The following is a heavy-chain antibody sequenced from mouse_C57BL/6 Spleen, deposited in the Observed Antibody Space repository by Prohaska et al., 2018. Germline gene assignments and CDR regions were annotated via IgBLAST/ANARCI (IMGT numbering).Heavy chain of an antibody. CDR3: AGSTAQATGDY. CDR1: GYTFTSYW. D-gene: IGHD3-2*02. J-gene: IGHJ2*01. Sequence: QVQLQQPGAELVMPGASVKLSCKASGYTFTSYWMHWVKQRPGQGLEWIGEIDPSDSYTNYNQKFKGKATLTVDKSSSTAYMQLSSLTSEDSAVYYCAGSTAQATGDYWGQGTTLTVSS. V-gene: IGHV1-69*01. CDR2: IDPSDSYT.